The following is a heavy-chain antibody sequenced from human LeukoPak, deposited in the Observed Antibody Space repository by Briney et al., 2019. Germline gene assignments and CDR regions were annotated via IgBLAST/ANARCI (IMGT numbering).Heavy chain of an antibody. CDR3: ARAMYSAYNYGYYYYYMDV. CDR2: IRSSGSTI. J-gene: IGHJ6*03. V-gene: IGHV3-48*03. D-gene: IGHD5-12*01. Sequence: PGGSLRLSYAASGFTFSSYEMNWVRQAPGKGLERVSYIRSSGSTIYYADSVKGRFTISRDNAKKSLYLQMNSLRAEDTAVYYCARAMYSAYNYGYYYYYMDVWGKGTTVTVSS. CDR1: GFTFSSYE.